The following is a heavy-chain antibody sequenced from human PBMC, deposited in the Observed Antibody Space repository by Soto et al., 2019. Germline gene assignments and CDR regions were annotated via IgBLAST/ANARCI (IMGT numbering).Heavy chain of an antibody. Sequence: QVQLVQSGAEVKKPGSSVRVSCKASGGNFSNSGISWVRQAPGQGLEWMGGIVPLFGTTNYAHKFRGRVTFTADESTSTAYMEVASLRSEDTPIYYCARASGRSWYNWFDPWGQGTLVTVST. CDR1: GGNFSNSG. V-gene: IGHV1-69*01. CDR3: ARASGRSWYNWFDP. D-gene: IGHD6-13*01. J-gene: IGHJ5*02. CDR2: IVPLFGTT.